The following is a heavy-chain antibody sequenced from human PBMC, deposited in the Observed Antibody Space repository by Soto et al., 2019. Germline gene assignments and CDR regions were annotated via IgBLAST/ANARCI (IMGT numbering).Heavy chain of an antibody. D-gene: IGHD6-19*01. Sequence: QVQLEQSGAEVKKPGDSMKVSCKASGYTFTTYGISCVQQAPGQGLEWMGWINGYNGNTDYPQKLQGRVTMTTDTSTSTAYMELRSLRSDDTAVYYCAREGSAPYYYYGMDVWGQGTTVTVSS. CDR3: AREGSAPYYYYGMDV. CDR1: GYTFTTYG. CDR2: INGYNGNT. V-gene: IGHV1-18*01. J-gene: IGHJ6*02.